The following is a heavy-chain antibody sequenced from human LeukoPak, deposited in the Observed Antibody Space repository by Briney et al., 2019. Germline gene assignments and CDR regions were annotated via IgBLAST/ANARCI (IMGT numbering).Heavy chain of an antibody. CDR2: MRRDGNEI. CDR3: TKDRLFLHDALDI. CDR1: GFTFSTYW. J-gene: IGHJ3*02. Sequence: GGSLRLSCSASGFTFSTYWMSWVRQAPGKGLEWVANMRRDGNEIYYLDSVRGRFTISRDNAKNSLYLQMNSLRAEDTAFYYCTKDRLFLHDALDIWGQGTMVTVSS. D-gene: IGHD3-22*01. V-gene: IGHV3-7*03.